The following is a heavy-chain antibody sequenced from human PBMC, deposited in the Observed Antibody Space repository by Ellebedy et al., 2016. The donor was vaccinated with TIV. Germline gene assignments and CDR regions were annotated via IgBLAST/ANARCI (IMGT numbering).Heavy chain of an antibody. CDR3: ASIRTDNDY. CDR1: GFSVSSNY. CDR2: MNSDGRGT. J-gene: IGHJ4*02. V-gene: IGHV3-74*01. Sequence: GGSLRLSCAASGFSVSSNYMNWVRQAPGKGLVWVSRMNSDGRGTIYADSVKGRFTMSRDNAKNTLFLQMNSLRAEDSAVYYCASIRTDNDYWGQGTPVTVSS. D-gene: IGHD2-15*01.